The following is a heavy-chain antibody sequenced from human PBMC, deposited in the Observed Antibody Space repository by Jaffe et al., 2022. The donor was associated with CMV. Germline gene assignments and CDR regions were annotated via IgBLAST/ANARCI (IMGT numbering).Heavy chain of an antibody. CDR3: ARDRIEAAMAPYYYYYYMDV. J-gene: IGHJ6*03. V-gene: IGHV3-33*08. CDR1: GFTFSSYG. Sequence: QVQLVESGGGVVQPGRSLRLSCAASGFTFSSYGMHWVRQAPGKGLEWVAVIWYDGSNKYYADSVKGRFTISRDNSKNTLYLQMNSLRAEDTAVYYCARDRIEAAMAPYYYYYYMDVWGKGTTVTVSS. D-gene: IGHD5-18*01. CDR2: IWYDGSNK.